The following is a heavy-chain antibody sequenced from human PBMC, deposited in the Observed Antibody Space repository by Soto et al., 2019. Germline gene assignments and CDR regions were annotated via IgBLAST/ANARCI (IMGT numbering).Heavy chain of an antibody. V-gene: IGHV3-21*01. CDR2: ISRSSSYI. CDR3: ASDLEADDVSSYFEH. CDR1: GFIFSSYA. D-gene: IGHD3-3*01. J-gene: IGHJ4*02. Sequence: PGGSLRLSCAGSGFIFSSYAMNWVRQAPGKGLEWVSSISRSSSYIYYADSVRGRFTISRDNAKNTLHLQMNSLRDEDTAVYYCASDLEADDVSSYFEHWGLGALVTVSS.